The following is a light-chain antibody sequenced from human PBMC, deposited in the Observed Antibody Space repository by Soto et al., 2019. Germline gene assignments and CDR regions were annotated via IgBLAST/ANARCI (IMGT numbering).Light chain of an antibody. Sequence: QPVLTQPASVARAPGQSITISCTGTSSDVGGYNYVSWYQQHPGKAPKLMIYDVSNRPSGVSNRFSGSKSGNTASLTISGLQAEDEADYYCSSYTSSSIVFGTGTKVTVL. CDR2: DVS. CDR1: SSDVGGYNY. V-gene: IGLV2-14*01. J-gene: IGLJ1*01. CDR3: SSYTSSSIV.